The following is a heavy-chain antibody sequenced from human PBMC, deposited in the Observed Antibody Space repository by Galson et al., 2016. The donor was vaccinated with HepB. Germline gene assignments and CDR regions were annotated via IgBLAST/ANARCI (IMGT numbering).Heavy chain of an antibody. Sequence: SVKVSCKASGGSFSSYGITWVRQAPGQGLEWMGRIVPLFGTTDYAQKFQGRVTLTADASTTTVYMHLSSLRSEDMAVYYCARDFHGVYGMDVWGQGTTVTVSS. CDR3: ARDFHGVYGMDV. CDR2: IVPLFGTT. J-gene: IGHJ6*02. D-gene: IGHD4-17*01. V-gene: IGHV1-69*13. CDR1: GGSFSSYG.